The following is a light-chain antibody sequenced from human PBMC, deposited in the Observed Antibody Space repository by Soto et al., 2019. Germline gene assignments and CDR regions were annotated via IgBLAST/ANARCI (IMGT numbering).Light chain of an antibody. V-gene: IGKV3D-15*01. CDR1: QSVSSD. J-gene: IGKJ5*01. CDR2: DAS. Sequence: EIVLTQSPATLSLSPGERATFSCRASQSVSSDLVWYQQKPGQAPRLLIYDASNRATGIPARFSGSGSGTEFTLTISSLQSEDFAVCYCQQYNNWPPITFGQGTRLEI. CDR3: QQYNNWPPIT.